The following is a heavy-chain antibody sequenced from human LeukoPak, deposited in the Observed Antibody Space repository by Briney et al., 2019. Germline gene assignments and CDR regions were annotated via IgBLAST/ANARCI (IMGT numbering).Heavy chain of an antibody. Sequence: SETLSLTCTVSGSSISSGDYYWSWIRQPPGKGLEWIGYIYYSGSTYYNPSLKSRVTISVDTSKNQFSLKLSSVTAADTAVYYCARDTILVVPAARGGGWYYYMDVWGKGTTVTVSS. CDR2: IYYSGST. J-gene: IGHJ6*03. CDR1: GSSISSGDYY. D-gene: IGHD2-2*01. CDR3: ARDTILVVPAARGGGWYYYMDV. V-gene: IGHV4-30-4*08.